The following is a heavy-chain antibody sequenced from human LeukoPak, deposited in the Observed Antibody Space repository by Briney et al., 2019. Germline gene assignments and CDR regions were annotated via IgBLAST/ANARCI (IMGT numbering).Heavy chain of an antibody. V-gene: IGHV3-23*01. CDR3: ATYRQVMLPFES. CDR2: ISGSSGRT. CDR1: GFTFSSYA. Sequence: GGSLRLSCAASGFTFSSYAMNWVRQAPGKGLEWVSAISGSSGRTYYADFVKGRFTISRDNSKNTLYLQMNSLRGEDTAIYYCATYRQVMLPFESWGQGTLVTVSS. D-gene: IGHD5-18*01. J-gene: IGHJ4*02.